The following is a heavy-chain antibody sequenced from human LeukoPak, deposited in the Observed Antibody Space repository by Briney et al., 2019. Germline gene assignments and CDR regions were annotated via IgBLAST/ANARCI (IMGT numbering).Heavy chain of an antibody. V-gene: IGHV5-51*01. CDR1: GYSFTSYW. CDR3: ARPVYSSGWFYYFDY. D-gene: IGHD6-19*01. CDR2: IYPGDSDT. Sequence: GESLKISCKGSGYSFTSYWIGWVRQMPGKGLEWMGIIYPGDSDTRYSPSFQGQVTISADRSIDTAYLQWSSLKASDTAMYYCARPVYSSGWFYYFDYWGQGTLVTVSS. J-gene: IGHJ4*02.